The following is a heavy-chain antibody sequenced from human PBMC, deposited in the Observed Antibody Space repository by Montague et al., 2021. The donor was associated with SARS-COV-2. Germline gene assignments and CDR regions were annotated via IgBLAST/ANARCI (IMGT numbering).Heavy chain of an antibody. Sequence: ETLSLTCTVSGGSTSSSSYYWGWIRQPPGKGLEWIGSIYYSGSTYYNPSLKSRVTISVDTSKNQFSLKLSSVTAADTAVYYCARVGRQQLVRLSGMDVWGQGNTVTVSS. J-gene: IGHJ6*02. CDR2: IYYSGST. CDR3: ARVGRQQLVRLSGMDV. D-gene: IGHD6-13*01. V-gene: IGHV4-39*07. CDR1: GGSTSSSSYY.